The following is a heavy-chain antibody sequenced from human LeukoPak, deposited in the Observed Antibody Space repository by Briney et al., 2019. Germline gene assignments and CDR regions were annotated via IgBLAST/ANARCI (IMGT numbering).Heavy chain of an antibody. V-gene: IGHV3-11*04. J-gene: IGHJ6*03. CDR3: ARDPTYCGGDCYSHYYYYYMDV. CDR1: GFTFSDYY. D-gene: IGHD2-21*02. Sequence: GGSLRLSCAASGFTFSDYYMSWIRQAPGTGLEWVSYISSSGSTIYYADSVKGRFTISRDNAKNSLYLQMNSLRAEDTAVYYCARDPTYCGGDCYSHYYYYYMDVWGKGTTVTVSS. CDR2: ISSSGSTI.